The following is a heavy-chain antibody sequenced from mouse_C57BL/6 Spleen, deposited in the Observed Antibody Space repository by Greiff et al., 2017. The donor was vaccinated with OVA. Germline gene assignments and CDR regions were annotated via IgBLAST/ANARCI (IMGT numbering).Heavy chain of an antibody. CDR2: ISYDGSN. D-gene: IGHD2-4*01. J-gene: IGHJ2*01. Sequence: EVQLQESGPGLVKPSQSLSLTCSVTGYSITSGYYWNWIRQFPGNKLEWMGYISYDGSNNYNPSLKNRIPITRDTSKNQFFLKLNSVTTEDTATYYCARGEGDYDGYWGQGTTLTVSS. V-gene: IGHV3-6*01. CDR3: ARGEGDYDGY. CDR1: GYSITSGYY.